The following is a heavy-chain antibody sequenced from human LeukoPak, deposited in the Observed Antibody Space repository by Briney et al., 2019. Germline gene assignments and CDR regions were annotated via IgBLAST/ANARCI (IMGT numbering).Heavy chain of an antibody. CDR2: IYTSGST. V-gene: IGHV4-4*07. CDR1: GGSISSYY. J-gene: IGHJ4*02. CDR3: AGNNWNDEFDY. D-gene: IGHD1-1*01. Sequence: ASETLSLTCTVSGGSISSYYWSWMRQPAGKGLEWIGRIYTSGSTNYNPSLKSRVTMSVDTSKNQFSLKLSSVTAADTAVYYCAGNNWNDEFDYSGQGTLVTVSS.